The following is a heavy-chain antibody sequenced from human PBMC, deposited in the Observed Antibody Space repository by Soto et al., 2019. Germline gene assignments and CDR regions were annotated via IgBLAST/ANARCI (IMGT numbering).Heavy chain of an antibody. J-gene: IGHJ4*02. V-gene: IGHV3-33*01. Sequence: GGSLRLSCAASGFTFSSYGMHWVRQAPGKGLEWVAVIWYDGSNKYYADSVKGRFTISRDNSKNTLYLQMNSLRAEDTAVYYCAREAARQNYFDYWGQGTLVTVSS. CDR2: IWYDGSNK. CDR3: AREAARQNYFDY. CDR1: GFTFSSYG. D-gene: IGHD6-6*01.